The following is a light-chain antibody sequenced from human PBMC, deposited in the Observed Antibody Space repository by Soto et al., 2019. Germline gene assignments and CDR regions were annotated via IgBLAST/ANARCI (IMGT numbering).Light chain of an antibody. V-gene: IGKV1-39*01. J-gene: IGKJ2*01. Sequence: DIQMTQSPSSLSASVGDRVTITCRASQRIANYLNWYQQRPGKAPKLLISGASTLQSAVPSRFSGGGSGTDFTLTISTLQPEDFATYYCQQTYTTPHTFGHGTKLEIK. CDR1: QRIANY. CDR2: GAS. CDR3: QQTYTTPHT.